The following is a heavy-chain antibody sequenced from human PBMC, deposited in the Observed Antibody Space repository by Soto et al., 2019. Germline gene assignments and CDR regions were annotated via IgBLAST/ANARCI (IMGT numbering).Heavy chain of an antibody. CDR3: ARDRDSSDTGGMDV. D-gene: IGHD3-22*01. CDR2: IYHGGSS. Sequence: QVQLQESGPGLVKPSWTLSLTCAVSGGSISSSKWWSWVRQPPGKGLEWIGQIYHGGSSDYNPSLKSRVTISVDKSKNQFSLKLRSVTAADTAVYYCARDRDSSDTGGMDVWGQGNTVTVSS. J-gene: IGHJ6*02. CDR1: GGSISSSKW. V-gene: IGHV4-4*02.